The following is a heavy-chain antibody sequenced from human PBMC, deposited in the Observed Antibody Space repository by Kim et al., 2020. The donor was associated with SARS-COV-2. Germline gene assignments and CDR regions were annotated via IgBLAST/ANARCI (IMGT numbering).Heavy chain of an antibody. V-gene: IGHV3-30*18. D-gene: IGHD3-3*01. CDR3: AKGDSPFWSGYCFYYGMDV. Sequence: GGSLRLSCAASGFTFSDYGMHWVRQAPGKGLEWVAFISYDGSNKYYVDSVKGRFTISRDNSKNTVYLQVNSLRGEDTAVYYCAKGDSPFWSGYCFYYGMDVWGQGTTVTVSS. J-gene: IGHJ6*02. CDR2: ISYDGSNK. CDR1: GFTFSDYG.